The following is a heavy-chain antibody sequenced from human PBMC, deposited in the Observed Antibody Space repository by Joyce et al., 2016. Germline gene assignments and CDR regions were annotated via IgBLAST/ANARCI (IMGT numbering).Heavy chain of an antibody. CDR2: ISSDESST. J-gene: IGHJ6*02. V-gene: IGHV3-74*01. CDR3: ARTGGSYYDYYYHGLDV. D-gene: IGHD1-26*01. CDR1: GFTFSSYW. Sequence: EVQLVESGGGLVQPGGSLRLSCTASGFTFSSYWMHWVRQVSGKGLVWVSHISSDESSTSYADSVKGRFTISRDNAKNTLYLHMNSLRTEDTAVYYCARTGGSYYDYYYHGLDVWGQGTTVIVSS.